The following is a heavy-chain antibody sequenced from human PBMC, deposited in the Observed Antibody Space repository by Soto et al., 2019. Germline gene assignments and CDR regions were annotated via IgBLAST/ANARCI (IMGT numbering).Heavy chain of an antibody. Sequence: PSETLSLTCTVSGGSISSGGYYWSWIRQHPGKGLEWIGYIYYSGSTYYNPSLKSRVTISVDTSKNQFSLKLSSVTAADTVVYYCARGYSSGWYGLGYYYYGMDVWGQGTTVTVSS. CDR1: GGSISSGGYY. CDR3: ARGYSSGWYGLGYYYYGMDV. V-gene: IGHV4-31*03. J-gene: IGHJ6*02. CDR2: IYYSGST. D-gene: IGHD6-19*01.